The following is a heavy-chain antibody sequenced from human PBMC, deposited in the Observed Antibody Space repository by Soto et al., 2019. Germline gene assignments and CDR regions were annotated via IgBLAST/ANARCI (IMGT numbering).Heavy chain of an antibody. Sequence: WETLSLTCTVSGGSVSSYYWSWIRQPPGKGLEWIGYIYDSGSTSYNPSLKSRLTISVDTSKSQFALEVKSVTGVDTAVYYSAGCTKYYYQGMDVWGQGTTVTVSS. J-gene: IGHJ6*02. CDR2: IYDSGST. V-gene: IGHV4-59*02. CDR3: AGCTKYYYQGMDV. CDR1: GGSVSSYY.